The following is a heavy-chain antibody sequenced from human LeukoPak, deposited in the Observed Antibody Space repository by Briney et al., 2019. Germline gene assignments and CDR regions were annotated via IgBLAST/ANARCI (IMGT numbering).Heavy chain of an antibody. J-gene: IGHJ4*02. CDR3: ARALGIVVVITGYFDY. CDR1: GYTFTGYY. V-gene: IGHV1-2*02. CDR2: INPNSGGT. Sequence: ASVKVSCKASGYTFTGYYMHWVRQAPGQGLEWMGWINPNSGGTNYAQKFQGRVTMTRDTSISTAYMELSRLRSDDTAVYYCARALGIVVVITGYFDYWGQGTLVTVSS. D-gene: IGHD3-22*01.